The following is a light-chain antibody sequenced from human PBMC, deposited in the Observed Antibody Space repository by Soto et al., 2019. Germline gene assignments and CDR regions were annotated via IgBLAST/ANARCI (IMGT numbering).Light chain of an antibody. CDR1: QSVTSNY. CDR3: PQYGSCWT. CDR2: GAS. J-gene: IGKJ1*01. V-gene: IGKV3-20*01. Sequence: EIVLTQAPATLSLSPGERATLSCRASQSVTSNYLAWFQQKPGQAPRLLIYGASNRATGIPDRFSRSGSRTDFTITISRLEPEDFAVYYCPQYGSCWTFGQGTKVDSK.